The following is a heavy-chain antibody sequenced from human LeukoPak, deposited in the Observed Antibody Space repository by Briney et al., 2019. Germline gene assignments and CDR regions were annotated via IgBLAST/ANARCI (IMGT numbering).Heavy chain of an antibody. V-gene: IGHV3-23*01. J-gene: IGHJ6*03. D-gene: IGHD3-3*01. CDR3: AKDFKYYDFWSFYPTPYYYYYMDV. Sequence: GGSLRLSCAASRFTFSSYAMSWVRQAPGKGLEWVSSVRGSGTNAIYADSVKGRFTISRDNSENSLYLQMNSLGAEDTAVYYCAKDFKYYDFWSFYPTPYYYYYMDVWGKGTTVTVSS. CDR1: RFTFSSYA. CDR2: VRGSGTNA.